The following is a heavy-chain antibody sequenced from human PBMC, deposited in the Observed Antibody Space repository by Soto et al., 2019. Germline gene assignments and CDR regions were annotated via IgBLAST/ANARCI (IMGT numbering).Heavy chain of an antibody. CDR1: GLSVGDNY. Sequence: EVQLVETGGGLAQPGGSLRLSCAASGLSVGDNYMSWVRQAPGKGLEWVSTLYSGGTSHDADSVKGRFTISSDNSKNMLYLQMNSLRVEDTAVYYCARSYRGADAGYFTLWGRGTLVTVSS. V-gene: IGHV3-53*02. CDR2: LYSGGTS. J-gene: IGHJ2*01. CDR3: ARSYRGADAGYFTL. D-gene: IGHD3-16*02.